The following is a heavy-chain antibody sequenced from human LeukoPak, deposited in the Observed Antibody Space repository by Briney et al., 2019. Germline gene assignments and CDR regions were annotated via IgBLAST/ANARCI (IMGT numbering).Heavy chain of an antibody. V-gene: IGHV3-23*01. CDR3: AKDTAPPITIFGVVIEKTDAFDI. D-gene: IGHD3-3*01. Sequence: GGSLRLSCAASGFTFSSYAMSWVRQAPGKGLEWVSAISGSGGSRYYADSVKGRFTISRDNSKNTLYLQMNSLRAEDTAVYYCAKDTAPPITIFGVVIEKTDAFDIWGQGTMVTVSS. CDR2: ISGSGGSR. J-gene: IGHJ3*02. CDR1: GFTFSSYA.